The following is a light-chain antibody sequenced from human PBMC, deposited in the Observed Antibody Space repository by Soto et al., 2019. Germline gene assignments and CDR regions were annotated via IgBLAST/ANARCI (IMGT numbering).Light chain of an antibody. Sequence: IQMTQSPPSLSATVGDRVTITCRASRSISDCLNWYKQKPGEAPELLIYAASTLQSGVPSRFCGSGSGTDFTLTISSLQPEDSAAYYCQQSHSSPLTFGGGTKVDIK. J-gene: IGKJ4*01. CDR2: AAS. CDR1: RSISDC. CDR3: QQSHSSPLT. V-gene: IGKV1-39*01.